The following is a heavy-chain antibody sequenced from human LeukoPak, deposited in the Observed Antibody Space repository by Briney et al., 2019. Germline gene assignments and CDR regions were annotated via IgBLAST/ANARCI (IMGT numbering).Heavy chain of an antibody. CDR1: GYTFTGYY. V-gene: IGHV1-2*06. CDR2: INPNSGGT. CDR3: ATFTMVREIPSPDY. Sequence: GPSVKVSCKASGYTFTGYYIHWVRQAPGQGLEWMGRINPNSGGTNYAQKFQCRVTMTRDTSISTAYMELSRLRSDDTAVYYCATFTMVREIPSPDYWGQGTLVTVSS. J-gene: IGHJ4*02. D-gene: IGHD3-10*01.